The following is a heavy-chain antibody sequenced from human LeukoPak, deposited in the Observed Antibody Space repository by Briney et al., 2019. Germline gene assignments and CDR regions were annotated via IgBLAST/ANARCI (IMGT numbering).Heavy chain of an antibody. CDR1: GYTFTGYY. CDR3: ARGRWDSGSYAPPYYYYYYMDV. J-gene: IGHJ6*03. V-gene: IGHV1-8*03. Sequence: ASVKVSCKASGYTFTGYYMHWVRQAPGQGLEWMGWINPNSGNTGYAQKFQGRVTITRNTSISTAYMELSSLRSEDTAVYYCARGRWDSGSYAPPYYYYYYMDVWGKGTTVTVSS. D-gene: IGHD1-26*01. CDR2: INPNSGNT.